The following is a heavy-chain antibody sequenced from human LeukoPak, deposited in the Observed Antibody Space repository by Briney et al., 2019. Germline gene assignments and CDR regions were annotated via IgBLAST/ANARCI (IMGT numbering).Heavy chain of an antibody. CDR2: IYYSGST. CDR1: GGSISSSSYY. CDR3: ARGYSGYVGWFDP. J-gene: IGHJ5*02. Sequence: SETLSLTCTVSGGSISSSSYYWGWIRQPPGKGLEWIGSIYYSGSTYYNPSLKSRVTISVETSKNQFSLKLSSVTAADTAVYYCARGYSGYVGWFDPWGQGTLVTVSS. D-gene: IGHD5-12*01. V-gene: IGHV4-39*01.